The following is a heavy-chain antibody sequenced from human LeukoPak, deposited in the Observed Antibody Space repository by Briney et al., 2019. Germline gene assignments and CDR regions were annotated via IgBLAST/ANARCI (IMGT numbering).Heavy chain of an antibody. D-gene: IGHD3-10*01. Sequence: PGGSLRLSCAASGFTFSSYSMNWVRQAPGKGLEWVSSISSSSSYIYYTDSVKGRFTISRDNAKNSLYLQMNSLRAEDTAVYYCARDFDYYGSGSYYDYWGQGTLVTVSS. V-gene: IGHV3-21*01. CDR2: ISSSSSYI. CDR3: ARDFDYYGSGSYYDY. J-gene: IGHJ4*02. CDR1: GFTFSSYS.